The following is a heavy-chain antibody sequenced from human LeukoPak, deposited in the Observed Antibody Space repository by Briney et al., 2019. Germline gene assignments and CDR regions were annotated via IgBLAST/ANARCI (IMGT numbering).Heavy chain of an antibody. CDR3: ARAYMDV. CDR1: GFTFSDYS. V-gene: IGHV3-48*01. J-gene: IGHJ6*03. Sequence: GGSLRLSCAASGFTFSDYSMNWVRQAPGKGLEWVSYISSSSSIIHYADSVKGRFTISRDNSKNTLYLQMNSLRAEDTAVYYCARAYMDVWGKGTTVTVSS. CDR2: ISSSSSII.